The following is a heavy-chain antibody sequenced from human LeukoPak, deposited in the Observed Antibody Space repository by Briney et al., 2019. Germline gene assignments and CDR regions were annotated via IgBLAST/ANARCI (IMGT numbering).Heavy chain of an antibody. J-gene: IGHJ4*02. D-gene: IGHD1-26*01. CDR1: GFTFSSYA. V-gene: IGHV3-23*01. Sequence: QAGGSLSLSCTASGFTFSSYAMNWVRQAPGKGLEWVSAISGSGGSTNYADSVKGRFTISRDNSKNTLFLHMNNLRADDTDVYYCANGSWDLLRLPFDYWGQGTLVTVSS. CDR2: ISGSGGST. CDR3: ANGSWDLLRLPFDY.